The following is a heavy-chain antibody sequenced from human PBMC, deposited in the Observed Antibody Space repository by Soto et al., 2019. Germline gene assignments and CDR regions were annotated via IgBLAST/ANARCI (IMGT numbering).Heavy chain of an antibody. CDR1: GGSITSAGYY. Sequence: PSETLSLTCTVSGGSITSAGYYWTWIRQHPGKGLEWIACIYYSGTTSYSPSLRSRLTISVDTSKSQFSLKLNSVTATDTAVYYCAKEYVVGATIDFDYWGQGNLVTVSS. J-gene: IGHJ4*02. D-gene: IGHD1-26*01. V-gene: IGHV4-31*03. CDR2: IYYSGTT. CDR3: AKEYVVGATIDFDY.